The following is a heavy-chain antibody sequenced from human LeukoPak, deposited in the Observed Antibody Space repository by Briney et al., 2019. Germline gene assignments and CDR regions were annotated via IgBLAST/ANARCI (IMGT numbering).Heavy chain of an antibody. D-gene: IGHD6-6*01. CDR2: IYPRDSDI. J-gene: IGHJ5*02. Sequence: GESLKISCKGSGYNFASHYIGWVRQMPGKGLEWKGIIYPRDSDIRYSPSFQGQVTISADKSINTAYLQWSSLKASDTAMYYCARYPREYGSSSGRNWFDPWGQGTLVIVSS. CDR3: ARYPREYGSSSGRNWFDP. V-gene: IGHV5-51*01. CDR1: GYNFASHY.